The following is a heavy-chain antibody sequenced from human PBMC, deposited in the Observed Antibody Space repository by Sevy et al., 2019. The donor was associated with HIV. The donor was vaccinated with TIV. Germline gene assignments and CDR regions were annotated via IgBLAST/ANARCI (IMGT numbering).Heavy chain of an antibody. CDR3: ARDGGCTSTSCFLYFDY. D-gene: IGHD2-2*01. Sequence: GGSLRLSCAVSGFTFSTYTMNWVRQAPGKGLEWVSSISGFSSYIYYADSVKGRCTISRDNGKNSLYLQMNSLRAEDTAVYYCARDGGCTSTSCFLYFDYWGQGTLVTVSS. J-gene: IGHJ4*01. CDR1: GFTFSTYT. CDR2: ISGFSSYI. V-gene: IGHV3-21*01.